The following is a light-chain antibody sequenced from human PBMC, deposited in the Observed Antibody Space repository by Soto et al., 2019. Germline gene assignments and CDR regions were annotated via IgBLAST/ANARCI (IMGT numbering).Light chain of an antibody. Sequence: DIQMTQSPSTLSASVGDRVTITCRASQSISSWLAWYQQKPGKAPKLLIYKASSLESGVPSRFSGSGYGTEVTLTISSLQPDDFATYYCQQYNSYLKTFGQGTKVEIK. CDR3: QQYNSYLKT. CDR2: KAS. CDR1: QSISSW. J-gene: IGKJ1*01. V-gene: IGKV1-5*03.